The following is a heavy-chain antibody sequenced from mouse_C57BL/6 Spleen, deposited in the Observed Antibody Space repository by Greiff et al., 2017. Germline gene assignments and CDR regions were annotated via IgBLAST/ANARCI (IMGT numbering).Heavy chain of an antibody. D-gene: IGHD2-4*01. J-gene: IGHJ3*01. CDR2: ISYDGSN. CDR3: AREDDYVFAY. CDR1: GYSITSGYY. V-gene: IGHV3-6*01. Sequence: EVQRVESGPGLVKPSQSLSLTCSVTGYSITSGYYWNWIRQFPGNKLEWMGYISYDGSNNYNPSLKNRISITRDTSKNQFFLKLNSVTTEDTATYYCAREDDYVFAYWGQGTLVTVSA.